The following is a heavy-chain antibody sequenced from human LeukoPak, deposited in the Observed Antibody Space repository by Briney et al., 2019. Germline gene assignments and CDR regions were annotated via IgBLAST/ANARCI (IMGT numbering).Heavy chain of an antibody. CDR2: IYQSGST. J-gene: IGHJ4*02. V-gene: IGHV4-38-2*02. CDR1: GYSIRSGYY. D-gene: IGHD6-19*01. CDR3: ARWAVSGITY. Sequence: SETLSLTCTVSGYSIRSGYYWCGSRQPPGEGVGWIVTIYQSGSTYYNPSLKSRVTISVDTSTTQISLKLTSVTAADTAIYYCARWAVSGITYWGQGTMVPVSS.